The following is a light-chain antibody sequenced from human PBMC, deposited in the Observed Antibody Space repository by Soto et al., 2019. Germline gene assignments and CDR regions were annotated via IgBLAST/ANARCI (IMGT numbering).Light chain of an antibody. J-gene: IGKJ4*01. Sequence: IQLTQSPSSLSASVGDRVTITCRASQGIRNYLAWYQQKPGKAPQLLIYLASTLQGGVPSRFSGSGSGTDFSLIISSLQPEDVATYYCQYLNSFPLTFGGGTKVDIK. CDR2: LAS. CDR3: QYLNSFPLT. CDR1: QGIRNY. V-gene: IGKV1-9*01.